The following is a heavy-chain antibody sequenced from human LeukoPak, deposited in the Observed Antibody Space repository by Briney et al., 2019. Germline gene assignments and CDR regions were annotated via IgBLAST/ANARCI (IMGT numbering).Heavy chain of an antibody. J-gene: IGHJ6*02. CDR2: INHSGST. D-gene: IGHD6-19*01. V-gene: IGHV4-34*01. Sequence: PSETLSLTCAVYGGSFSGYYWSWIRQPPGKGLEWIGEINHSGSTNYNPSLKSRVTISVDTSKNQFSLKLSSVTAADTAVYYCARDEWQWLYYYYYGMDVWGQGTTVTVSS. CDR1: GGSFSGYY. CDR3: ARDEWQWLYYYYYGMDV.